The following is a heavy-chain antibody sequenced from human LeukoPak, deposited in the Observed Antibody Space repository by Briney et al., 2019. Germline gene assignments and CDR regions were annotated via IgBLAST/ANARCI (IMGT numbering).Heavy chain of an antibody. D-gene: IGHD3-22*01. J-gene: IGHJ4*02. CDR2: ISAYNGNT. V-gene: IGHV1-18*01. CDR3: ARDPHRDYYDSSGSDY. CDR1: GYSFTTYG. Sequence: ASVKVSCKASGYSFTTYGMNWVRQAPGQGLEWMGWISAYNGNTNYAQKLQGRVTMTTDTSTSTAYMELRSLRSDDTAVYYCARDPHRDYYDSSGSDYWGQGTLVTVSS.